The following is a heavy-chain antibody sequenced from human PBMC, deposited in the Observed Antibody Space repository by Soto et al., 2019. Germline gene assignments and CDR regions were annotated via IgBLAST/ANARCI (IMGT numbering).Heavy chain of an antibody. CDR2: ISSGSSYI. CDR3: ARNWNYFDY. V-gene: IGHV3-21*01. J-gene: IGHJ4*02. D-gene: IGHD1-1*01. CDR1: GFTFSSYT. Sequence: EVRLLESGGGLVKPGGSLRLSCAASGFTFSSYTMNWIRQAPGKGLEWLSSISSGSSYIYYADSVKGRFTISRHNAEISLSLQMNSRRAEDTAVDYCARNWNYFDYWGQGTLVTVSS.